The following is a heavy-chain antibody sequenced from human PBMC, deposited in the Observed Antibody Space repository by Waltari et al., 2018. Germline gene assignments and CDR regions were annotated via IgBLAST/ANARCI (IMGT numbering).Heavy chain of an antibody. CDR3: ARIPAMAAGFYFDY. CDR2: INPKTRDT. CDR1: GYTFTHYY. V-gene: IGHV1-2*02. Sequence: QVQLVQSGAEVKKPGASVTVSCQASGYTFTHYYIHWGRQAPGQGLEWIGWINPKTRDTTFAEDFQGRVTMTSDTSISTTYMELTGLRSDDTAVFYCARIPAMAAGFYFDYWGQGTLVTVSA. D-gene: IGHD6-13*01. J-gene: IGHJ4*02.